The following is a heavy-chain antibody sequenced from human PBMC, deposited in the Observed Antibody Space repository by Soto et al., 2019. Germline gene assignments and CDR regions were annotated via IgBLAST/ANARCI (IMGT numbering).Heavy chain of an antibody. Sequence: QVQLVQSGAEVKKPGASVKVSCKSSGYTFSMSGISWVRQAPGQGLEWMGWISGYNGKTNYEQKFQDRVTMTTDTSTNMAYMELRSLRSDDTAVYYCAREGPRPYYYYGMAVWGQGTTVTVSS. J-gene: IGHJ6*02. CDR3: AREGPRPYYYYGMAV. V-gene: IGHV1-18*01. CDR2: ISGYNGKT. CDR1: GYTFSMSG.